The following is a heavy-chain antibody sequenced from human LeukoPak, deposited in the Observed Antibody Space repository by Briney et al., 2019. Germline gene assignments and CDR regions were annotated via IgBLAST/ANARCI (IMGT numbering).Heavy chain of an antibody. CDR2: IYSGGST. CDR3: ARVTRLLYFDY. CDR1: GFTVSSNY. Sequence: QSGGSLRLSCAASGFTVSSNYMSWVRQAPGKGLEWVSVIYSGGSTYYADSVKGRFTISRDNSKNTLYLQMNSLRVEDTAVYYCARVTRLLYFDYWGQGTLVTVSS. V-gene: IGHV3-53*01. D-gene: IGHD1-26*01. J-gene: IGHJ4*02.